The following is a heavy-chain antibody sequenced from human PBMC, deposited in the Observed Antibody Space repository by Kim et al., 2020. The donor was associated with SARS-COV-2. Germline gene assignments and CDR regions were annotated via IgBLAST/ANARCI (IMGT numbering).Heavy chain of an antibody. CDR3: AKDHDVDYYDSSGTFDY. D-gene: IGHD3-22*01. Sequence: VISYDGSNKYYADSVKGRFTISRDNSKNTLYLQMNSLRTEDTAVYYCAKDHDVDYYDSSGTFDY. J-gene: IGHJ4*01. V-gene: IGHV3-30*18. CDR2: ISYDGSNK.